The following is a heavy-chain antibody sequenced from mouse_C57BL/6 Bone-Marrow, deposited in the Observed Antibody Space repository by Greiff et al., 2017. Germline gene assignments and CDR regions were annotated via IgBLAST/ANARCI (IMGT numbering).Heavy chain of an antibody. D-gene: IGHD1-1*01. CDR2: ISNGGGST. J-gene: IGHJ4*01. Sequence: EVQGVESGGGLVQPGGSLKLSCAASGFTFSDYYMYWVRQTPEKRLEWVAYISNGGGSTYYPETLKGRFTISRDNAKNTLYLQVSRLNSEDTAMYYCARPATTPFYAMDYWGQGTSVTVSS. V-gene: IGHV5-12*01. CDR3: ARPATTPFYAMDY. CDR1: GFTFSDYY.